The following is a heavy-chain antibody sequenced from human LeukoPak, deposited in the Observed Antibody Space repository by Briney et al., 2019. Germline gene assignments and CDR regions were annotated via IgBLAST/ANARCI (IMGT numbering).Heavy chain of an antibody. CDR2: IKKDGTEK. CDR3: TRDVGAAGY. Sequence: GGSLRLSCAASGFTFSTYWMSWVRQAPGKGLEWVTNIKKDGTEKYYVDSVKGRFTISRDNAKNSLYLQMNSLRAEDTAVYYCTRDVGAAGYWGQGTLVTVSS. V-gene: IGHV3-7*05. J-gene: IGHJ4*02. D-gene: IGHD6-13*01. CDR1: GFTFSTYW.